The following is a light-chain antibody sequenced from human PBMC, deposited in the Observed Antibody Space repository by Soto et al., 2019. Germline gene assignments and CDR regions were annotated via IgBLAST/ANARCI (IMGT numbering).Light chain of an antibody. CDR2: EVS. CDR3: ISHAGSNNLV. V-gene: IGLV2-8*01. J-gene: IGLJ3*02. Sequence: QSALTQPPSASGSPGQSVTISCSGTSSDVGSYNYVSWYLEHPGKAPKLMIYEVSKRPSGVPDRFSGSKSGNTASLTVSGLQADDEADYYCISHAGSNNLVFGGGTKLTVL. CDR1: SSDVGSYNY.